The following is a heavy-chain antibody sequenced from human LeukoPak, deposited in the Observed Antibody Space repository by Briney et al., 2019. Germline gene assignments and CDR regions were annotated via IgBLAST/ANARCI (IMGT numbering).Heavy chain of an antibody. V-gene: IGHV1-2*02. CDR3: AREDLEWQFDAFDI. Sequence: GASVKVSCKASGYTFTGYYMHWVRQAPGQGLEWMGWINPNSGGTNYAQKFQGRVTMTRDTSISTAYMELSRLRSDDTAVYYCAREDLEWQFDAFDIWGQGTMVTVSS. CDR1: GYTFTGYY. J-gene: IGHJ3*02. CDR2: INPNSGGT. D-gene: IGHD3-3*01.